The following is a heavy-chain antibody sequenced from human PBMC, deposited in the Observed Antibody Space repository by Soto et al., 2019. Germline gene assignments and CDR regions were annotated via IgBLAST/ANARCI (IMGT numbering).Heavy chain of an antibody. CDR2: ISSSSSYI. CDR3: ARDGDCSSTSCYTLYYYGMDV. D-gene: IGHD2-2*02. J-gene: IGHJ6*02. Sequence: EVQLVESGGGLVKPGGSLRLSCAASGFTFSSYSMNWVRQAPGKGLEWVSSISSSSSYIYYTDSVKGRFTISRDNAKNSLYLQMNSLRAEDTAVYYCARDGDCSSTSCYTLYYYGMDVWGQGTTVTVSS. V-gene: IGHV3-21*01. CDR1: GFTFSSYS.